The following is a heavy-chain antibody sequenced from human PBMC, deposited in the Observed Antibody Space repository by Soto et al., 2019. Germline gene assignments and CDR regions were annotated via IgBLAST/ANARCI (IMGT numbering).Heavy chain of an antibody. CDR2: IYYSGST. J-gene: IGHJ4*02. CDR3: ASLVTTYYFDY. Sequence: SETLALTCTVSGGSISSGGYYWSWIRPHPGKGLEWIGYIYYSGSTYYNPSLKSRVTISVDTSKNQFSLKLSSVTAADTAVYYCASLVTTYYFDYWGQGTLVTVSS. D-gene: IGHD4-4*01. CDR1: GGSISSGGYY. V-gene: IGHV4-31*03.